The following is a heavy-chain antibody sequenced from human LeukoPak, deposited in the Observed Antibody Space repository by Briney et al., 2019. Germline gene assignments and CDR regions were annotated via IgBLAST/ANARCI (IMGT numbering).Heavy chain of an antibody. CDR2: ISSSGSTI. CDR3: ARQSIVVVPAEIDY. CDR1: GFTFSSYE. J-gene: IGHJ4*02. V-gene: IGHV3-48*03. Sequence: PGGSLRLSCAASGFTFSSYEMNWVRQAPGKGLESVSYISSSGSTIYYADSVKGRFTISRDNAKNSLYLQMNSLRAEDTAVYYCARQSIVVVPAEIDYWGQGTLVTVSS. D-gene: IGHD2-2*01.